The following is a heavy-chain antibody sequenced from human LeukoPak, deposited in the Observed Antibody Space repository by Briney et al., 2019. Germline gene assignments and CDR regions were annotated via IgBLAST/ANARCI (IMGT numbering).Heavy chain of an antibody. D-gene: IGHD1-26*01. CDR2: LDPEDGET. Sequence: ASVKVSCKVSGHTLTDLSTHWVRQTPGGGLEWMGGLDPEDGETIYAQKFQGRVTMTEDTSTDTAYMELSSLRSEDTAVYCCATGGIYSLLDYWGQGTLVTVSS. V-gene: IGHV1-24*01. J-gene: IGHJ4*02. CDR3: ATGGIYSLLDY. CDR1: GHTLTDLS.